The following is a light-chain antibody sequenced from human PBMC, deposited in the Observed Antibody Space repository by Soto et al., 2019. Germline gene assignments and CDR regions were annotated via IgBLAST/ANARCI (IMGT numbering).Light chain of an antibody. CDR1: SSNIGAGYD. V-gene: IGLV1-40*01. CDR2: GNS. Sequence: QSVLTQPPSVSGAPGQRVTISCTGSSSNIGAGYDVHWYQQLPGTAPKLLIYGNSNRPSGVPDRFSGSKSGTSASLAITGTQAQDQAHYSCKSYDSSLSGFYVFGTGTKVTVL. CDR3: KSYDSSLSGFYV. J-gene: IGLJ1*01.